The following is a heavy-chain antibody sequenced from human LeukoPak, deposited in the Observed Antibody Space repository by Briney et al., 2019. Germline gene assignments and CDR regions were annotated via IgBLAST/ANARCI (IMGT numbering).Heavy chain of an antibody. Sequence: PGGSLRLSCAASGFTFSSYAMSWVRQAPGKGLEWVSAISGSGGSTYYADSEKGRFTISRDNSKNTLYLQMNSLRAEDTAVYYCAKDLEPAAMSYYMDVWGKGTTVTVSS. CDR3: AKDLEPAAMSYYMDV. CDR1: GFTFSSYA. D-gene: IGHD2-2*01. CDR2: ISGSGGST. J-gene: IGHJ6*03. V-gene: IGHV3-23*01.